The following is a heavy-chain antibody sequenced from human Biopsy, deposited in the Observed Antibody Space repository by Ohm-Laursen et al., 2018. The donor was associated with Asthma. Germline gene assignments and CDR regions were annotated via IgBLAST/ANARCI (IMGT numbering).Heavy chain of an antibody. CDR1: GGSISSFY. CDR3: VRAVRNEQWLAPFDY. J-gene: IGHJ4*02. V-gene: IGHV4-59*01. Sequence: SETLSLTCSVYGGSISSFYWSWIRQSPEKGLEWMGYVYWTGSTYYNPSLKSRVTMSVDTSKNRMFLELTSVTAADTAIYYCVRAVRNEQWLAPFDYWGQGKPVTVSS. D-gene: IGHD6-19*01. CDR2: VYWTGST.